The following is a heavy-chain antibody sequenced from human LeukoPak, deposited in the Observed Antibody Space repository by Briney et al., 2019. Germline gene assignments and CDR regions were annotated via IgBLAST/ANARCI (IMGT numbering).Heavy chain of an antibody. Sequence: ASVTVSCKASGYTFTSYGISWVRQAPGQGLEWMGWISAYNGNTNYAQKLQGSVTMTPYTSTSTAYMDLRSLRSDDTAVYYCARDDSYYYASSGYPYWGQGTLVTVSS. CDR2: ISAYNGNT. CDR3: ARDDSYYYASSGYPY. D-gene: IGHD3-22*01. V-gene: IGHV1-18*01. J-gene: IGHJ4*02. CDR1: GYTFTSYG.